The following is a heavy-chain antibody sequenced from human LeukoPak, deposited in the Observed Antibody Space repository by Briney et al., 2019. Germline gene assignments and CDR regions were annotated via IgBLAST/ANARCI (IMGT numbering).Heavy chain of an antibody. D-gene: IGHD2-2*01. J-gene: IGHJ4*02. CDR1: GFTFSSYA. CDR2: ISGSGGST. CDR3: AKYESRFCSSTSCYPFDY. Sequence: GGSLRLSCAASGFTFSSYAMSWVRQAPGKGLEWVSAISGSGGSTYYADSVKGRFTISRDNSKNTLYLQMNSLRAEDTAVYYCAKYESRFCSSTSCYPFDYWGQGTLVTVSS. V-gene: IGHV3-23*01.